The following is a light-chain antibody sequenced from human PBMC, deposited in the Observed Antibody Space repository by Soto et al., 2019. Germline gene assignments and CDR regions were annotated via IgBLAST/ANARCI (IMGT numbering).Light chain of an antibody. CDR3: QQYNNWPRT. V-gene: IGKV3D-15*01. Sequence: EIVMTQSPATLSVSPGERAILSCSASQTVNNNYLAWCQQKPGQAPRLLIYGATTRATGIPARFSGSGSGTEFTLTINSLQSEDFAVYYCQQYNNWPRTFGQGTKVDIK. J-gene: IGKJ1*01. CDR1: QTVNNNY. CDR2: GAT.